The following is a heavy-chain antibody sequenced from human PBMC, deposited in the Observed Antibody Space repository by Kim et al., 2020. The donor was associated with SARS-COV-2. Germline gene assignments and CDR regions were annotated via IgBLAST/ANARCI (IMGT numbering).Heavy chain of an antibody. D-gene: IGHD5-12*01. V-gene: IGHV1-24*01. J-gene: IGHJ4*02. Sequence: ASVKVSCKVSGYTLTELSMHWVRQAPGKGLEWMGGFDPEDGETIYAQKFQGRVTMTEDTSTDTAYMELSSLRSEDTAVYYCATPRGGYDYVFAFDYWGQGTLVTVSS. CDR3: ATPRGGYDYVFAFDY. CDR2: FDPEDGET. CDR1: GYTLTELS.